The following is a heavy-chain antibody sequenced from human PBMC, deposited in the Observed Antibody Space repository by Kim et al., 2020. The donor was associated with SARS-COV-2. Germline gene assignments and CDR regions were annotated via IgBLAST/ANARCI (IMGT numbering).Heavy chain of an antibody. CDR1: GFTFDDYA. D-gene: IGHD1-26*01. CDR2: ISWNSGSI. J-gene: IGHJ4*02. Sequence: GGSLRLSCAASGFTFDDYAMHWVRQAPGKGLEWVSGISWNSGSIGYADSVKGRFTISRDNAKNSLYLQMNSLRAEDTALYYCAKDAKVGATGPIDYWGQGTLVTVSS. V-gene: IGHV3-9*01. CDR3: AKDAKVGATGPIDY.